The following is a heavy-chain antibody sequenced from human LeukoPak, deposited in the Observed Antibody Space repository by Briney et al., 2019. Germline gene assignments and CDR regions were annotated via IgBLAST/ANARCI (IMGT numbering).Heavy chain of an antibody. J-gene: IGHJ2*01. CDR3: AREGYWSTNWYKFGSLLRYFDL. V-gene: IGHV3-21*01. D-gene: IGHD6-13*01. Sequence: GGSLRLSCAASGFTFSNYNMNWVRQTPGKGLEWVSSITRDSIYTFYADSVKGRFTISRDNAKNSLSLQMNSLRAEDTAVYYCAREGYWSTNWYKFGSLLRYFDLWGRGTLVTVSS. CDR2: ITRDSIYT. CDR1: GFTFSNYN.